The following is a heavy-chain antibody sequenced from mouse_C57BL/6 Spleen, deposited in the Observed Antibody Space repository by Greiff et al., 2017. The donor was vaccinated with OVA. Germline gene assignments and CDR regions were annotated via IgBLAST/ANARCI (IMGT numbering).Heavy chain of an antibody. CDR3: ANYYGSRHYAMDY. V-gene: IGHV1-82*01. CDR2: IYPGDGDT. Sequence: VQLQQSGPELVKPGASVKISCKASGYAFSSSWMNWVKQRPGKGLGWIGRIYPGDGDTNYNGKFKGKATLTADKSSSTAYMQLSSLTSEDSAVYFCANYYGSRHYAMDYWGQGTSVTVSS. J-gene: IGHJ4*01. D-gene: IGHD1-1*01. CDR1: GYAFSSSW.